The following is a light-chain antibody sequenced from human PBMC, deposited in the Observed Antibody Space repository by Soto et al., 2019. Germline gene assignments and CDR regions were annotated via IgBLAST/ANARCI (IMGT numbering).Light chain of an antibody. CDR3: QQYMRWPLT. V-gene: IGKV3-15*01. J-gene: IGKJ4*01. CDR1: QSVSSN. CDR2: GAS. Sequence: EIVMTQSPATLSVSPGERATLACRASQSVSSNLAWYQQKPGQAPSFLIYGASTRATGTPARFSGSGAGTEFTLTISSLQSEDFAVYYCQQYMRWPLTFGGGTKVDIK.